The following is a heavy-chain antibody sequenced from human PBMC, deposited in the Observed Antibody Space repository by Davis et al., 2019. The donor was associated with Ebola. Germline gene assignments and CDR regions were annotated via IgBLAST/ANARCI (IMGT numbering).Heavy chain of an antibody. CDR2: INSDGTFT. CDR3: VRTTYGAPEY. CDR1: AFTFSNYW. J-gene: IGHJ4*02. Sequence: PGGSLRLSCAASAFTFSNYWMYWVRQAPGEGLMCVSRINSDGTFTTYADSVKGRFTISRDNAKNTLYLQMNSLTAEDTAVYYCVRTTYGAPEYWGQGTLVTVSS. V-gene: IGHV3-74*01. D-gene: IGHD4-17*01.